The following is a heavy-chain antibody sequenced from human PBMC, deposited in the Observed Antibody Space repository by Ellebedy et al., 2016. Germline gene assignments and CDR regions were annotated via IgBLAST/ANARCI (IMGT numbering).Heavy chain of an antibody. D-gene: IGHD6-19*01. Sequence: SETLSLTCTVSGGSISSYYWSWIRQPPGKGLEWIGYIYYSGSTNYNPSLKSRVTISVDTSKNQFSLKLSSVTAADTAVYYCARIAVAGTGFDYWGQGTLVTVSS. V-gene: IGHV4-59*01. J-gene: IGHJ4*02. CDR3: ARIAVAGTGFDY. CDR1: GGSISSYY. CDR2: IYYSGST.